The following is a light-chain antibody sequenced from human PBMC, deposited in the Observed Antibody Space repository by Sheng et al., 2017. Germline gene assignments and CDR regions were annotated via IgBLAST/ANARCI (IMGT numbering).Light chain of an antibody. CDR2: EVR. V-gene: IGLV2-8*01. CDR3: SSYTTTAPHVV. J-gene: IGLJ2*01. CDR1: INDIGGYDY. Sequence: QSVLTQPPSASGSPGESVTISCTGTINDIGGYDYISWYQQHPGKAPKLLIFEVRKRPSGISDRFSGSKSENTASLTISGLQFEDEADYYCSSYTTTAPHVVFGGGTKLTVL.